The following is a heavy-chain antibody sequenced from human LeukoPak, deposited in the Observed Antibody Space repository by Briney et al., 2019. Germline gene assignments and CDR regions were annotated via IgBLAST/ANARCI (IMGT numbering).Heavy chain of an antibody. D-gene: IGHD2-2*01. CDR1: GESSSGYY. CDR2: INHSGST. CDR3: ARGTIVVVPAAHYYYYYGMDV. V-gene: IGHV4-34*01. Sequence: SETLSLTCAVYGESSSGYYWSWIRQPPGKGLEWIGEINHSGSTNYNPSLKSRVTISVDTYKNQFSLKLGSVTAGDTAWYYCARGTIVVVPAAHYYYYYGMDVWGQGTTVTVSS. J-gene: IGHJ6*02.